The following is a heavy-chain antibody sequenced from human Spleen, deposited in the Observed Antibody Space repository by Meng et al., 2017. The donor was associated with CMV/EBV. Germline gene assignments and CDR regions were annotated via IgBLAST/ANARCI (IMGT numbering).Heavy chain of an antibody. Sequence: GESLKISCAASGFTFSNYAMSWVRQAPGKGLEWVSSVSNNGGSTYYADSVKGRFTISRDNSKNSLYLQMNSLRAEDTAVYYCARDMGDGYNQYYFDYWGQGTLVTVSS. V-gene: IGHV3-23*01. CDR3: ARDMGDGYNQYYFDY. J-gene: IGHJ4*02. CDR1: GFTFSNYA. D-gene: IGHD5-24*01. CDR2: VSNNGGST.